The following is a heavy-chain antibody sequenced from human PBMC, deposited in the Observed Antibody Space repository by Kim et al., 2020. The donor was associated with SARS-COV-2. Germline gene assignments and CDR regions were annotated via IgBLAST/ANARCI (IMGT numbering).Heavy chain of an antibody. J-gene: IGHJ4*02. Sequence: GESLKISCKGSGYSFTSYWISWVRQMPGKGLEWMGRIDPSDSYTNYSPSFQGHVTISADKSISTAYLQWSSLKASDTAMYYCARLFDSSGYYYVPNDYWGQGTLVTVSS. D-gene: IGHD3-22*01. CDR3: ARLFDSSGYYYVPNDY. CDR2: IDPSDSYT. CDR1: GYSFTSYW. V-gene: IGHV5-10-1*01.